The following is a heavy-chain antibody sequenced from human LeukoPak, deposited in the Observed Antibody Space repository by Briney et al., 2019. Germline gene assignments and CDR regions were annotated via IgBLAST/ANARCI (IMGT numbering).Heavy chain of an antibody. CDR1: GGSISSYY. D-gene: IGHD2-21*02. Sequence: PSETLSLTCTVSGGSISSYYWSWIRQPPGKGLEWIGYIYYSGSTNYNPSLKSRVTISVDTSKNQFSLKLSSVTAADTAVYYCATLYCGGDCYSGPFDYWGQGTLVTVSS. J-gene: IGHJ4*02. V-gene: IGHV4-59*08. CDR2: IYYSGST. CDR3: ATLYCGGDCYSGPFDY.